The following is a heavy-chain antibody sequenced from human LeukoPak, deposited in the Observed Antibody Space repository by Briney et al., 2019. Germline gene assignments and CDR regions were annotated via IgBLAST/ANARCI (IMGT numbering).Heavy chain of an antibody. Sequence: GGSLRLSCAASGFTFSSYEMNWVRQAPGKGLEWVSYISSSGSTIYYVDYVKGRFTISRDNAKNSLFLQMNSLRAEDTAVYYCARGGISGWSFFDSWGQGTLGTGSS. D-gene: IGHD6-19*01. CDR3: ARGGISGWSFFDS. CDR2: ISSSGSTI. J-gene: IGHJ4*02. CDR1: GFTFSSYE. V-gene: IGHV3-48*03.